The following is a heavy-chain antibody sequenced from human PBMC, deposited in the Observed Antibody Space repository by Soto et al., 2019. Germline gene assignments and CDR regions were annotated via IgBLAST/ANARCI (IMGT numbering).Heavy chain of an antibody. J-gene: IGHJ6*02. Sequence: QVQLVQSGAEVKKPGSSVKVSCKASGGTFSSYAISWVRQAPGQGLEWMGGIIPIFGTANYAQKFQGRVTITAAESTSTAYMELSSLRSEDTAVYYCARGYCISTSCYHRHQYYYYGMHVWGQGTTVTVSS. CDR2: IIPIFGTA. CDR3: ARGYCISTSCYHRHQYYYYGMHV. CDR1: GGTFSSYA. V-gene: IGHV1-69*12. D-gene: IGHD2-2*01.